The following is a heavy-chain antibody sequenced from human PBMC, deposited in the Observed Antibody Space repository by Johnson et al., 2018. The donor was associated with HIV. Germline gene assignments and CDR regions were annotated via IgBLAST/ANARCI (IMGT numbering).Heavy chain of an antibody. V-gene: IGHV3-66*01. CDR2: IYSGGST. Sequence: VQLVESGGGLVQPGGSLRLSCAASGFTVSNYYMTSVRQSPGKGLEWVSVIYSGGSTYYADSVKGRFTISRDTSKNTLYLQMNSLRAEDTAVYYCARDPYYDFLTGPRDAFDIWGQGTMVTVSS. J-gene: IGHJ3*02. CDR1: GFTVSNYY. D-gene: IGHD3-9*01. CDR3: ARDPYYDFLTGPRDAFDI.